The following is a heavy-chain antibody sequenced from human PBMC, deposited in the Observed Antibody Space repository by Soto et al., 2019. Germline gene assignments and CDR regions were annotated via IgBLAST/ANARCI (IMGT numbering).Heavy chain of an antibody. CDR2: IYPGDSDT. CDR3: ARHRTDAFDI. V-gene: IGHV5-51*01. Sequence: PGEALKISCXGSGYSFTSYWIGWVRQMPGEGLEWMGIIYPGDSDTRYSPSFQGQVTISADKSISTAYLQWSSLKASDTAMYYCARHRTDAFDIWGQGTMVTVSS. J-gene: IGHJ3*02. CDR1: GYSFTSYW.